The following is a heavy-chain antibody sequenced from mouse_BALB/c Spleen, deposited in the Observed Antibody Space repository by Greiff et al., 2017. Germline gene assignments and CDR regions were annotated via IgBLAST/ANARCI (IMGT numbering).Heavy chain of an antibody. CDR2: INPNNGGT. CDR3: ARSNPTTATFAY. Sequence: EVQLVESGPELVKPGASVKIPCKASGYTFTDYNMDWVKQSHGKSLEWIGDINPNNGGTIYNQKFKGKATLTVDKSSSTAYMELRSLTSEDTAVYYCARSNPTTATFAYWGQGTLVTVSA. V-gene: IGHV1-18*01. J-gene: IGHJ3*01. CDR1: GYTFTDYN. D-gene: IGHD1-2*01.